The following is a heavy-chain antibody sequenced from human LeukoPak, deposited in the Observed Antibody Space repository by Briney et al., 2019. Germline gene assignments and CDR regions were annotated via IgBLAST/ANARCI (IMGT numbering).Heavy chain of an antibody. CDR1: GFTFSSYS. V-gene: IGHV3-21*06. J-gene: IGHJ4*02. D-gene: IGHD6-19*01. Sequence: GGSLRLSCAPSGFTFSSYSMNWVRQAPGKGLEWVSSISSASTYIYYADSVKGRFTISRDYAKNLLYLQMNSLRVEDTVVYYCAKAGIAVPATPEYCGQGTQVTVSS. CDR2: ISSASTYI. CDR3: AKAGIAVPATPEY.